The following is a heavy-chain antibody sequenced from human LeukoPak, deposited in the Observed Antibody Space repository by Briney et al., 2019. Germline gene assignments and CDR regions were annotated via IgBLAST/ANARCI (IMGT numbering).Heavy chain of an antibody. V-gene: IGHV3-23*01. D-gene: IGHD3-3*01. J-gene: IGHJ4*02. CDR3: AKAELGVDTFFDY. CDR2: LSGSGAGT. CDR1: GFTFSTYS. Sequence: GGSLRLSCAASGFTFSTYSMNWVRQAPGKGLEWVATLSGSGAGTYYSDSVQGRFTISRDNSKRTLFLQMNSLRAEDTAFYYCAKAELGVDTFFDYWGQGTLVTVSS.